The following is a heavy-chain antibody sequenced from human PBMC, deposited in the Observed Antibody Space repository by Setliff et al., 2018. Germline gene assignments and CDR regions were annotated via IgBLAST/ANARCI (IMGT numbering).Heavy chain of an antibody. V-gene: IGHV4-39*01. CDR3: ARGPGWRRDAFDI. CDR2: MYYSVST. CDR1: GGSISSSSYY. J-gene: IGHJ3*02. D-gene: IGHD2-15*01. Sequence: PSETLSLTCSVSGGSISSSSYYWGWIRQPPGKGLEWIGSMYYSVSTYYNPSLRSRVTISVDTSKNQFSLKLTSVTAADTAVYYCARGPGWRRDAFDIWGQGTMVTVSS.